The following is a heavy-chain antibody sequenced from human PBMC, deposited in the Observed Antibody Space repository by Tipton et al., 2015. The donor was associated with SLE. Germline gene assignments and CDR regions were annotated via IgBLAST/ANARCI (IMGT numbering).Heavy chain of an antibody. D-gene: IGHD3-3*01. CDR1: GFTFDDYG. Sequence: SLRLSCAASGFTFDDYGMSWVRQAPGKGLEWVSGINWNGGSTGYADSVKGRFTISRDNAKNSLYLQMNSLRAEDTAMYYCARADNVEWLEPVAFDIWGQGTMVTVSS. CDR2: INWNGGST. J-gene: IGHJ3*02. V-gene: IGHV3-20*04. CDR3: ARADNVEWLEPVAFDI.